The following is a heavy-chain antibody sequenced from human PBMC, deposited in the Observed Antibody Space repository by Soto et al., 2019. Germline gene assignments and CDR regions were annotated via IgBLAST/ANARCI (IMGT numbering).Heavy chain of an antibody. CDR3: ARESHDILTGPPWVWYFDL. J-gene: IGHJ2*01. CDR1: GGAFSGYY. D-gene: IGHD3-9*01. Sequence: QVQLQQWGAGPLRPLETLSLTCGVSGGAFSGYYWAWIRQFPGKGLEWIGEINDRGSINYNPSLESRVSISVDTSKYLYSSNLRSVTAAATAVYYGARESHDILTGPPWVWYFDLWGRGTLVTVSS. CDR2: INDRGSI. V-gene: IGHV4-34*01.